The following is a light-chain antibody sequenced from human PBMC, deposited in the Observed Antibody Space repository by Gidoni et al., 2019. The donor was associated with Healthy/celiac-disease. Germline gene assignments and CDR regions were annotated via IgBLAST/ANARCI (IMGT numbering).Light chain of an antibody. V-gene: IGKV1-8*01. J-gene: IGKJ1*01. CDR2: AAS. CDR3: QQYYSYPPWT. Sequence: AIRMTQSPSSFSASTGDGVTITCRASQGISSYLAWYQQKPGKAPKLLIYAASTLQSGVPSRFSGSGSGTDFTLTISCLQSDDFATYYCQQYYSYPPWTFGQGTKVEIK. CDR1: QGISSY.